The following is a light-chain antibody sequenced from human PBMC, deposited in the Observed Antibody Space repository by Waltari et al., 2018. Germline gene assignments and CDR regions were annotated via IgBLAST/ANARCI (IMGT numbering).Light chain of an antibody. J-gene: IGKJ1*01. CDR1: QRVLYSSNNKNY. CDR2: WAS. Sequence: DIVMTPSPDSLAVSLGERATINCKSSQRVLYSSNNKNYFAWYQQKPGQPPKLLIYWASTRESGVPDRFSGSGSGTDFTLTISSLQAKDVAVYYCQQYYSTPWTFGQGTKVEIK. CDR3: QQYYSTPWT. V-gene: IGKV4-1*01.